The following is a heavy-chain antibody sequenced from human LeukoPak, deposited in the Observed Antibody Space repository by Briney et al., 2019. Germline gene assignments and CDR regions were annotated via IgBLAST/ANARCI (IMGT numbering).Heavy chain of an antibody. Sequence: SETLSLTCAVSGGSISSGGYSWSWIRQPPGKGLEWIGYIYHSGSTYYNPSLKSRVTISVDTSKNQFSLKLSSVTAADTAVYYCARGLLVFGVGYYFDYWGQGTLVTVSS. CDR3: ARGLLVFGVGYYFDY. V-gene: IGHV4-30-2*01. CDR1: GGSISSGGYS. D-gene: IGHD3-16*01. J-gene: IGHJ4*02. CDR2: IYHSGST.